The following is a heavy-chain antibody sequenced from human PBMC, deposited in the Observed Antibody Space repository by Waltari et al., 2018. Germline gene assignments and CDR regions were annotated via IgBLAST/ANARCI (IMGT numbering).Heavy chain of an antibody. CDR1: GDSVSRGSYH. CDR2: IYHNGNA. J-gene: IGHJ5*02. D-gene: IGHD3-10*01. CDR3: ARHWIVVRGIVLPDP. V-gene: IGHV4-61*01. Sequence: QVQLQESGPGLVKPSETLSLTCTVSGDSVSRGSYHWGWFRHSPGKGLEWIGYIYHNGNANYSPSLRGRVTMSVDASKNQFSLSLRSVTAADTALYYCARHWIVVRGIVLPDPWGQGTLVTVSS.